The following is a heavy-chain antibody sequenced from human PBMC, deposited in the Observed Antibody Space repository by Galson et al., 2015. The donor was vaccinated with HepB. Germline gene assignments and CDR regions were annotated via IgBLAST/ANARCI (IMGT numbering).Heavy chain of an antibody. CDR1: GGSFSDYY. J-gene: IGHJ4*02. CDR3: ARGPASVVYDYVWGSSRQPLYHLDS. V-gene: IGHV4-34*01. CDR2: INHSGST. Sequence: SETLSLTCAVYGGSFSDYYWSWIRQPPGKGLEWIGEINHSGSTNDNPSLKSRITISVDTSKNQFSLKLTSVTAADAAVYYCARGPASVVYDYVWGSSRQPLYHLDSWGQGTLLTVSS. D-gene: IGHD3-16*02.